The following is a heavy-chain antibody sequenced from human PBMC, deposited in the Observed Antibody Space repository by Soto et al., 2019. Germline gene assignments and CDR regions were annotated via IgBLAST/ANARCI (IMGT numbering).Heavy chain of an antibody. CDR3: ARHPPGYCSGGSCYSPYYFDY. Sequence: PSETLSLTCAVSGGSISSGGYSWSWIRQPPGKGLEWIGYIYHSGSTYYKPSLKNRVNISVDRSKNQFSLKLSSVTAADTAVYYCARHPPGYCSGGSCYSPYYFDYWGQGTLVTVSS. J-gene: IGHJ4*02. CDR2: IYHSGST. D-gene: IGHD2-15*01. V-gene: IGHV4-30-2*01. CDR1: GGSISSGGYS.